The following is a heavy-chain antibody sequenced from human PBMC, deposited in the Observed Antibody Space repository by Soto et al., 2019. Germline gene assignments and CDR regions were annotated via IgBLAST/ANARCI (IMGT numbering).Heavy chain of an antibody. J-gene: IGHJ6*02. CDR1: GYTFTGYY. D-gene: IGHD3-22*01. V-gene: IGHV1-2*04. Sequence: QVQLVQSGAEVKKPGASVKVSCKASGYTFTGYYMHWVRQAPGQGLEWMGWINPNSGGTNYAQKFQGWVTMTRDTSISTAYMELRRLRSDDTAVYYCAREGGYYDSSGYSAYYYGMDVWGQGTTVTVSS. CDR2: INPNSGGT. CDR3: AREGGYYDSSGYSAYYYGMDV.